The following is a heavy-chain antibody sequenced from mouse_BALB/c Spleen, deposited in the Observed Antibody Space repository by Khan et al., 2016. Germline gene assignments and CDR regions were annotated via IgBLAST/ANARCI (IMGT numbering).Heavy chain of an antibody. D-gene: IGHD2-2*01. J-gene: IGHJ4*01. V-gene: IGHV3-2*02. CDR3: ARWLDAMDY. Sequence: EVELVEPGPGLVKPSQSLSHTRTVTVYSITSDYAWNWIWQFPGNTLEWMGYITSRGTPTFTPSLKSRISIHTAPSKNQFFLQLNSGTTEDTATYYCARWLDAMDYWGQGTSVTVSS. CDR1: VYSITSDYA. CDR2: ITSRGTP.